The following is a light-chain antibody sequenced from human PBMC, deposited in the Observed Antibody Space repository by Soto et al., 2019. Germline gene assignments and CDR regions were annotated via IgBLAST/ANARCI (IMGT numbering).Light chain of an antibody. CDR3: QQYNKWPLT. CDR1: QSVSSN. V-gene: IGKV3-15*01. Sequence: EIVMTQSPATLSVSPGERATLSCRASQSVSSNLAWYQQKPGQAPRILIYGASTRATDIAARISGRGSGTEFTLTISSLQSEDFAVYYCQQYNKWPLTFGGGTKVEIK. J-gene: IGKJ4*01. CDR2: GAS.